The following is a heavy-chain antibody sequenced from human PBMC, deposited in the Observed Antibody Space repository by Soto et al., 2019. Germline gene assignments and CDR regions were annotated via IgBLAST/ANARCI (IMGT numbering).Heavy chain of an antibody. J-gene: IGHJ4*02. CDR1: GFTLSRYS. CDR3: ARGGVATIFGDS. CDR2: IDSSSATI. Sequence: EVQLVESGGGLVQPGGSLRVSCAAFGFTLSRYSMNWVRQAPGKGLEWLSYIDSSSATIYYADSVKGRFIISRDNAKNSLYLQMNSLRDEDTAVYYWARGGVATIFGDSWGQGTLVTVSS. V-gene: IGHV3-48*02. D-gene: IGHD5-12*01.